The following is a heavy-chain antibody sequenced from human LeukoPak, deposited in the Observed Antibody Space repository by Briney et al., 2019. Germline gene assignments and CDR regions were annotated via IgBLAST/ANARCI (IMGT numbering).Heavy chain of an antibody. V-gene: IGHV4-38-2*01. CDR1: GYSISSGYY. D-gene: IGHD2-21*02. CDR2: IYYSGST. CDR3: ARPGRRDYYFDY. J-gene: IGHJ4*02. Sequence: SETLSLTCAVSGYSISSGYYWGWIRQPPGKGLEWIGSIYYSGSTYYNPSLKSRVTISVDTSKNQFSLKLSSVIAADTAVYYCARPGRRDYYFDYWGQGTLVTVSS.